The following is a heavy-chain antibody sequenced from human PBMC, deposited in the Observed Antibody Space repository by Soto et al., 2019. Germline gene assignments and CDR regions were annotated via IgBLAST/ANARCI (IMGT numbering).Heavy chain of an antibody. J-gene: IGHJ6*02. CDR1: GYTFTSYA. V-gene: IGHV1-3*01. D-gene: IGHD3-3*01. CDR2: INAGNGNT. CDR3: ASSYYDFWSGYYYYYGMDV. Sequence: ASVKVSCKASGYTFTSYAMHWVRQAPGQRLEWMGWINAGNGNTKYSQKFQGRVTITRDTSASTAYMELSSLRSEDTAVYYCASSYYDFWSGYYYYYGMDVWGQGTTVTVSS.